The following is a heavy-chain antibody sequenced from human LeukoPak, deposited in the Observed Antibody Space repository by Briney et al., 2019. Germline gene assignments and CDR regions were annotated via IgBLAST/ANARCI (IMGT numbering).Heavy chain of an antibody. CDR3: ARDNGWSADF. D-gene: IGHD2-15*01. CDR1: GFIFRDYT. V-gene: IGHV3-21*01. Sequence: GGSLRLSCVASGFIFRDYTMNWVRQTPGKGLEWVSAINKGGSYMAYADSVKGRFTVSRDNAKNSLFLQMNNLRVEDTAVYYCARDNGWSADFWGQGTLVTVSS. J-gene: IGHJ4*02. CDR2: INKGGSYM.